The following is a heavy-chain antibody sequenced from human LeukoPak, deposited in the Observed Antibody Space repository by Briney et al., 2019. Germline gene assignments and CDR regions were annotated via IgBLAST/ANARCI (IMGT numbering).Heavy chain of an antibody. D-gene: IGHD1-1*01. CDR3: GRLLSLGTSKNLGVDV. J-gene: IGHJ6*02. Sequence: GEPLKISCKGSGYTFASYWIGWVRQMPGKGLEWMGIIYPGDSDTRLNPSFQGQVTISVDRSINTAYLQWSSLEASDTAMYYCGRLLSLGTSKNLGVDVWGQGTAVAVSS. CDR2: IYPGDSDT. V-gene: IGHV5-51*01. CDR1: GYTFASYW.